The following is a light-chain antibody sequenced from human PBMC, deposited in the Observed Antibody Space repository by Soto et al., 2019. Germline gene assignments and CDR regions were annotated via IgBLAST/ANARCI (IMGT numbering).Light chain of an antibody. CDR2: GAS. V-gene: IGKV3-15*01. Sequence: EIVMTQSPATLSVSPGERASLSCRASQSVSSNLAWYQQKRGQAPRLLIYGASTRATGIPGRFRGSGSGTEFTLTITSLQSEDFAVYFCQQYNNWPPDTFGQGTKLEIK. J-gene: IGKJ2*01. CDR1: QSVSSN. CDR3: QQYNNWPPDT.